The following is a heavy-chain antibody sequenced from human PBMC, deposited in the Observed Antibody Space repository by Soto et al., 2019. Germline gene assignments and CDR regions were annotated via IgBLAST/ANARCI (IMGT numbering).Heavy chain of an antibody. D-gene: IGHD5-18*01. J-gene: IGHJ5*02. CDR2: IIPIFGTA. Sequence: QVQLVQSGAEVKKPGSSVKVSCKASGGTFSSYAISWVRQAPGQGLEWMGGIIPIFGTANYAQKLQGRVTITADESTSTAYMELSSLRSEDTAVYYCARVIWGYSYGSTNASLNWFDPWGQGTLVTVSS. V-gene: IGHV1-69*01. CDR1: GGTFSSYA. CDR3: ARVIWGYSYGSTNASLNWFDP.